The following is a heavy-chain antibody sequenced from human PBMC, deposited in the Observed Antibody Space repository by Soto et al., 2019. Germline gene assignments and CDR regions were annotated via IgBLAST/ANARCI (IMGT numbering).Heavy chain of an antibody. J-gene: IGHJ4*02. CDR1: GYTLIELS. CDR2: FDPEGGER. CDR3: AAMTTVVTPTFDY. Sequence: QVQLVQSGAEVKKPGASVTVSCKFSGYTLIELSIHWVRQAPGKGLEWMGGFDPEGGERVYAQKFQGRVTMTEDTSTATASMELSSLRSEDTAVYYCAAMTTVVTPTFDYWCQGTLVTVSS. D-gene: IGHD4-17*01. V-gene: IGHV1-24*01.